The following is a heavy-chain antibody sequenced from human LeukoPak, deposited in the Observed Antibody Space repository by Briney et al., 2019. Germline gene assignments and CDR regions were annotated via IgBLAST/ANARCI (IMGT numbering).Heavy chain of an antibody. J-gene: IGHJ4*02. CDR1: GFSFSTYS. V-gene: IGHV3-23*01. CDR3: AKDRRITMIVVVRSLDY. D-gene: IGHD3-22*01. CDR2: INDDTP. Sequence: GGSLRLSCTTSGFSFSTYSMSWVRQAPGKGLEWVSAINDDTPYYTDSVKGRFTISRDNSKNTLYLQMNSLRAEDTAVYYCAKDRRITMIVVVRSLDYWGQGTLVTVSS.